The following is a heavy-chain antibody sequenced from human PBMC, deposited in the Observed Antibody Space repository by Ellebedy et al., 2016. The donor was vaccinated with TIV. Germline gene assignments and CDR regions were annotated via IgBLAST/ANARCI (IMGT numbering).Heavy chain of an antibody. CDR2: IYYSWNT. J-gene: IGHJ4*02. V-gene: IGHV4-39*07. CDR3: ARDEYTSGWYGPTSSE. CDR1: GVSVSSSRYY. D-gene: IGHD6-19*01. Sequence: MPSETLSLTCTVSGVSVSSSRYYWGWIRQPPGKGLQWIGNIYYSWNTYYNPSLKSRVTISVDTSKNRFSLTLNSVTAADTAVYYCARDEYTSGWYGPTSSEWGQGTLVTVSS.